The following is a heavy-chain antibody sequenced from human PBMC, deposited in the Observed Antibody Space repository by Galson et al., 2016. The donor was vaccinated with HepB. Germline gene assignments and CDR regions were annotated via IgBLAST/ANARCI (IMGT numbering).Heavy chain of an antibody. Sequence: SVKVSCKASGGTFINYAITWVRQAPGQGLEWMGGIIPIFGTPNYAQKFQGRVTISADELMSTAYMELSSLRSCDTAVYYCARGTSKYSGYEFDYWGQGTLVTVPA. V-gene: IGHV1-69*13. D-gene: IGHD5-12*01. CDR3: ARGTSKYSGYEFDY. J-gene: IGHJ4*02. CDR1: GGTFINYA. CDR2: IIPIFGTP.